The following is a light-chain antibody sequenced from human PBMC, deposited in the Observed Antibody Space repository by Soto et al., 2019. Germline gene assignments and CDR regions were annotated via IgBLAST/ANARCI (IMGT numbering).Light chain of an antibody. CDR3: MQALQPPLT. V-gene: IGKV2-28*01. Sequence: EIVLTQSPLSLPVTPGEPASISCRSSQSLLHSSGYNYVDWYLQKPGQSPQLLIYLVSNRASGVPERFSGSGSGTDFTLKISSVEAEDVGHSYCMQALQPPLTFGQGKRLEI. J-gene: IGKJ5*01. CDR2: LVS. CDR1: QSLLHSSGYNY.